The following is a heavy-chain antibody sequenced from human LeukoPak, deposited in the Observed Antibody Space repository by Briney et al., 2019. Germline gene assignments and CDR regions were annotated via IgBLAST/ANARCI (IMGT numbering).Heavy chain of an antibody. J-gene: IGHJ2*01. CDR3: ARGLGGDQGYFDL. CDR2: ISWNSGSL. D-gene: IGHD3-10*01. V-gene: IGHV3-9*01. Sequence: GGSLRLSCAASGFIFDDYAMHWVRQAPGKGLEWVSGISWNSGSLAYADSVKGRFTISRDNAKNSLYLQMNSLRTEDTALYYCARGLGGDQGYFDLWDRGTLATVSS. CDR1: GFIFDDYA.